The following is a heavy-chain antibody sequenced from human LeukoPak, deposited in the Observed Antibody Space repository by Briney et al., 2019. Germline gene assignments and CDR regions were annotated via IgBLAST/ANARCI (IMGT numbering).Heavy chain of an antibody. CDR1: GGSISSGGYS. Sequence: SETLSLTCAVSGGSISSGGYSWSWIRQPPGKGLEWIGYIYHSGSTNYNPSLKSRVTISVDTSKNQFSLKLSSVTAADTAVYYCARARYYYDSSGYYVLFDYWGQGTLVTVSS. CDR3: ARARYYYDSSGYYVLFDY. CDR2: IYHSGST. D-gene: IGHD3-22*01. J-gene: IGHJ4*02. V-gene: IGHV4-30-2*01.